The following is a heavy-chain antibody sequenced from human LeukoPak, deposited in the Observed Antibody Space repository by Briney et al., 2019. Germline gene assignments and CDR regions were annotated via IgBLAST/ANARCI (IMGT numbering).Heavy chain of an antibody. J-gene: IGHJ4*02. CDR2: ITRGGGST. D-gene: IGHD2-2*01. V-gene: IGHV3-23*01. CDR1: GFTFSSYA. CDR3: AKDHPDCRGTSCLLFDG. Sequence: PGGSLRLSCAASGFTFSSYAMSWVRQAPGKGLEWVSTITRGGGSTYYADSVKGRFTISRDNSKTTLHLQMNSLRAEDTAIYYRAKDHPDCRGTSCLLFDGWGQGTLVTVPS.